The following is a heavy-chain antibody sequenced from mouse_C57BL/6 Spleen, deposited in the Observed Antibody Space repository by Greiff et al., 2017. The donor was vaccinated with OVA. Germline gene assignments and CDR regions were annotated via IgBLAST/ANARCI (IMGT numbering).Heavy chain of an antibody. V-gene: IGHV3-6*01. CDR3: ARGGFTPLVAFYWYFDV. CDR2: ISYDGSN. CDR1: GYSITSGYY. D-gene: IGHD1-1*01. Sequence: ESGPGLAKPSQSLSLTCSVTGYSITSGYYWNWIRQFPGNTLEWMGYISYDGSNNYNPSLKNRTSITRDTSKNQFCLKLNSVTTEDTATYYFARGGFTPLVAFYWYFDVWGTGTSVTVSS. J-gene: IGHJ1*03.